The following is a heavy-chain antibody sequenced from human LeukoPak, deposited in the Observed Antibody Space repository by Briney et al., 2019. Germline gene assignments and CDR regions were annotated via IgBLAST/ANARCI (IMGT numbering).Heavy chain of an antibody. J-gene: IGHJ4*02. CDR3: ATCIAVAGLIDY. Sequence: GGSLRLSCAASGFTFSSYWMHWVRQAPGKGLEWVAVIWYDGSNKYYADSVKGRFTISRDNSKNTLYLQMNSLRAEDTAVYYCATCIAVAGLIDYWGQGTLVTVSS. V-gene: IGHV3-33*08. CDR2: IWYDGSNK. D-gene: IGHD6-19*01. CDR1: GFTFSSYW.